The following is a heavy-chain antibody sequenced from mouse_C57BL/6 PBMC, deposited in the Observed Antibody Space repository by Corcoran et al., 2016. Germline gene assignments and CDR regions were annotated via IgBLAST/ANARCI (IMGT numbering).Heavy chain of an antibody. CDR3: ARASYYSNPYAMDY. Sequence: DVQLQESGPGLVKPSQSQSISCSVNGYSITSGYYWNWIRQFPGNKLEWMGYISYDGSNNYNPSLKNRISITRDTSKNQFFLKLNSVTTEDTATYYCARASYYSNPYAMDYWGQGTSVTVSS. CDR2: ISYDGSN. CDR1: GYSITSGYY. V-gene: IGHV3-6*01. D-gene: IGHD2-5*01. J-gene: IGHJ4*01.